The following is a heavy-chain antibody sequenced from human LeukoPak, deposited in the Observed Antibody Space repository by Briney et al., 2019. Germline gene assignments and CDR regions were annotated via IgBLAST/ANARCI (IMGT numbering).Heavy chain of an antibody. J-gene: IGHJ6*03. D-gene: IGHD6-13*01. CDR1: GGSTNSYF. Sequence: PSETLSLTCTVSGGSTNSYFWTWIRQPPGKGLEWIGYIYYSGSTKYNPSLKSRVTISLDTSKNQFSLNLSSVPAADTAVYYCARMGSSWYDKWYCYIDVWGKGTPVTVSS. V-gene: IGHV4-59*01. CDR2: IYYSGST. CDR3: ARMGSSWYDKWYCYIDV.